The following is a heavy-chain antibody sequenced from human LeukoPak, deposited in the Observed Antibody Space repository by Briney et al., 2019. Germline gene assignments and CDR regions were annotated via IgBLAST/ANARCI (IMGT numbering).Heavy chain of an antibody. J-gene: IGHJ4*02. V-gene: IGHV3-30-3*01. CDR1: GFTFSNYA. D-gene: IGHD3-10*01. Sequence: GGSLRLSCAATGFTFSNYAIHWGRQAPGKGLEWVAFISDDGSRKHYADSVKGRFTISRDNSKNTLNLQMNSLRAEDTAVYYCVKDRTGTYTLDYWGQGTLVTVSS. CDR2: ISDDGSRK. CDR3: VKDRTGTYTLDY.